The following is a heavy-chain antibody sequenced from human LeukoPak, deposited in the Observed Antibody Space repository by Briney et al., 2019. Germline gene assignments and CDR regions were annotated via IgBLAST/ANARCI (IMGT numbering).Heavy chain of an antibody. CDR1: GYTFTSYD. CDR2: MNPNSGNT. D-gene: IGHD6-13*01. V-gene: IGHV1-8*03. J-gene: IGHJ4*02. CDR3: ARGSSWYGGGVDY. Sequence: ASVKVSCKASGYTFTSYDINWVRQATGQGLEWMGWMNPNSGNTGYAQKFQGRVTITRNTSISTAYMELSSLRPEATAVYYCARGSSWYGGGVDYWGQGTLVTVSS.